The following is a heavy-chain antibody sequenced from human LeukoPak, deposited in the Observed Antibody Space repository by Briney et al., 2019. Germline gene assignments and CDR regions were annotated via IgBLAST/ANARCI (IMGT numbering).Heavy chain of an antibody. CDR2: ISSSGSTI. J-gene: IGHJ4*02. CDR3: ARVSSYDSSGYHFDY. Sequence: GGSLRLSCAASGFTFSSYEMNWVRQAPGKGLEWVSYISSSGSTIYYADSVKGRLTISRDNAKNSLYLQMNSLRAEDTAVYYCARVSSYDSSGYHFDYWGQGTLVTVSS. V-gene: IGHV3-48*03. CDR1: GFTFSSYE. D-gene: IGHD3-22*01.